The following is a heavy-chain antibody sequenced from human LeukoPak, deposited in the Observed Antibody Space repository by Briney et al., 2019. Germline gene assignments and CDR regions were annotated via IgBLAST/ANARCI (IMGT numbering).Heavy chain of an antibody. Sequence: ASVTVSCKASGYTFTSYDLNWVRQAPGQGLEWMGWINTNTGNPTYAQGFTGRFVFSLDTSVNTAYLQISSLKAEDTAVYYCAGDQRYCGGDCYDAFDVWGQGTMVTVSS. CDR3: AGDQRYCGGDCYDAFDV. CDR2: INTNTGNP. J-gene: IGHJ3*01. V-gene: IGHV7-4-1*02. CDR1: GYTFTSYD. D-gene: IGHD2-21*02.